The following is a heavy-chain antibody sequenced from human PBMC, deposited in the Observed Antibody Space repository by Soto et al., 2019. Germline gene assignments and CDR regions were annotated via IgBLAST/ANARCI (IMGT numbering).Heavy chain of an antibody. D-gene: IGHD6-13*01. CDR3: ARDFSGSSWSPTYYYYGMDV. CDR2: ISAYNGNT. J-gene: IGHJ6*02. V-gene: IGHV1-18*01. CDR1: GYTFTSYG. Sequence: QVQLVQSGAEVKKPGASVKVSCKASGYTFTSYGISWVRQAPGQGLEWMGWISAYNGNTNYAQKLQGRVPMTTDTSTSTAYMELRSLRSDDTAVYYCARDFSGSSWSPTYYYYGMDVWGQGTTVTVSS.